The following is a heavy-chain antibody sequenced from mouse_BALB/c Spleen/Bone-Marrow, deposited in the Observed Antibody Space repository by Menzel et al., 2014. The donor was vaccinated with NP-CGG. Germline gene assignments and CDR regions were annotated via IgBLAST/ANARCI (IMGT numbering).Heavy chain of an antibody. J-gene: IGHJ4*01. Sequence: QVQLQQSGAELVKPGASVKLSCKASGYTFXSYYMYWVKQRPGQGLEWIGGINPSNGGTNFNEKFKSKATLTVDKSSSTAYMQLSSLTSEDSAVYYCTRYGYDPLYAMDYWGQGTSVTVSS. CDR2: INPSNGGT. D-gene: IGHD2-3*01. CDR1: GYTFXSYY. V-gene: IGHV1S81*02. CDR3: TRYGYDPLYAMDY.